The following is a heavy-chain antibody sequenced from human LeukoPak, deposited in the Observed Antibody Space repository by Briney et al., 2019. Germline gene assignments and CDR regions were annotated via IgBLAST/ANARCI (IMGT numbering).Heavy chain of an antibody. CDR1: GFTFRSYG. CDR2: TSYDGSNK. Sequence: RGSLRLSRAASGFTFRSYGMHWGRQAPSKGLEWVAVTSYDGSNKYYADSVKGRFTISRDNSKSTLYLQMNSLRAEDTAVYYCAVSSGYYYSRFDYWGQGTLVAVAS. D-gene: IGHD3-22*01. CDR3: AVSSGYYYSRFDY. J-gene: IGHJ4*02. V-gene: IGHV3-30*03.